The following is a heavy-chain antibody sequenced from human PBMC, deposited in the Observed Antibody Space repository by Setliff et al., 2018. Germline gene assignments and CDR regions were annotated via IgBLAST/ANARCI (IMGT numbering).Heavy chain of an antibody. CDR1: GGAVSGDY. Sequence: KTSETLSLTCSVSGGAVSGDYWSWIRQPPGKGLEFIGYVYYSGTANYSPSLRSRLTISVDTSKNQFSLKLRSVTAADTAVYYCARGGTFRYFDFWGQGAPVTVSS. J-gene: IGHJ4*02. V-gene: IGHV4-59*02. CDR2: VYYSGTA. D-gene: IGHD5-12*01. CDR3: ARGGTFRYFDF.